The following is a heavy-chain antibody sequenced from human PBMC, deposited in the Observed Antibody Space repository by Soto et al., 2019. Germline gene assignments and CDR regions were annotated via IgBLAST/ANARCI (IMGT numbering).Heavy chain of an antibody. V-gene: IGHV3-23*01. D-gene: IGHD6-19*01. CDR1: GFTFRTCA. Sequence: GGSLRLSCAASGFTFRTCAMSWVLQAPGKGLEWVSTIDQSGDAAYFADSVRGRFTISRDNSKDTVSLQMNSLRDEDTAIYYCAKSRVAGPAVNFDYWGQGALVTVSS. J-gene: IGHJ4*02. CDR2: IDQSGDAA. CDR3: AKSRVAGPAVNFDY.